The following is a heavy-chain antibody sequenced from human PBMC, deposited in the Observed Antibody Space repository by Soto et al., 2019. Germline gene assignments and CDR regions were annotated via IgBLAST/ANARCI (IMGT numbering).Heavy chain of an antibody. CDR1: DDSLSTYY. CDR2: IYASGST. CDR3: ARSAIPRGGWFRP. J-gene: IGHJ5*02. V-gene: IGHV4-4*07. Sequence: SETLSLTCNVSDDSLSTYYWSWIRQPAGKGLEWIGRIYASGSTNYNPSLKGRVSMSVDTSKKQFSLKMISVTAADPAMYYCARSAIPRGGWFRPWGQGVLVTVSS. D-gene: IGHD2-21*01.